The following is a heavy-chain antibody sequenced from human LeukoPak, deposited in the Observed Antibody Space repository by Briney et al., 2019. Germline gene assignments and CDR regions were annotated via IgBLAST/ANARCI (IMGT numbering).Heavy chain of an antibody. CDR3: ARHAYSNYEHWYFDL. J-gene: IGHJ2*01. CDR2: ISDSGRT. V-gene: IGHV4-61*05. Sequence: SETLSLTCTVSGGSISSSSYYWGWIRQSPGRGLEWIGDISDSGRTSYNPSLMSRVTISVDTSKNQFSLKVNSVTAADTAVYYCARHAYSNYEHWYFDLWGRSTLVTVSS. CDR1: GGSISSSSYY. D-gene: IGHD4-11*01.